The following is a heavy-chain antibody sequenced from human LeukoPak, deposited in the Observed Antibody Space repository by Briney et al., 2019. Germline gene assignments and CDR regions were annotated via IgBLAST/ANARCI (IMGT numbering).Heavy chain of an antibody. CDR1: GFTFSSYS. CDR2: ISGSSSTI. Sequence: GGSLRLSCAASGFTFSSYSMNWVRQAPGKGLEWVSYISGSSSTIYYADSVKGRFTISRDNAKNSLYLQMNSLRAEDTAVYYCARGPDTVWGPLWGQGTLVTVSS. CDR3: ARGPDTVWGPL. J-gene: IGHJ4*02. V-gene: IGHV3-48*01. D-gene: IGHD5-18*01.